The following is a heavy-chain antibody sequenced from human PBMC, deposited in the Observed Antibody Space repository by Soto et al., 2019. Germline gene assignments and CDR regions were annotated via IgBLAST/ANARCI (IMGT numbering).Heavy chain of an antibody. J-gene: IGHJ6*02. D-gene: IGHD2-2*01. CDR1: GFTFDDYA. Sequence: PGGSLRLSCAASGFTFDDYAMHWVRQAPGKGLEWVSGISWNSGSIGYADSVKGRFTISRDNAKNSLYLQMNSLRAEDTALYYCAKDMADIVLVPAARDYYYYYGMDVWGQGTTVTVSS. V-gene: IGHV3-9*01. CDR2: ISWNSGSI. CDR3: AKDMADIVLVPAARDYYYYYGMDV.